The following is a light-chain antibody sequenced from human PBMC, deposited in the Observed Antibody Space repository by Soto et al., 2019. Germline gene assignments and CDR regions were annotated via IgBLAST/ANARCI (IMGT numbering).Light chain of an antibody. Sequence: QAVVTHEPSFSVSPGGTVTLTCGLSSGSVSTSYYPSWYQQTPGQAPRTLIYSTNTRSSGVPDRFSGSILGNKAALTITGAQADDESDYYCVLYMGSGTVVFGGGTKVTVL. V-gene: IGLV8-61*01. CDR1: SGSVSTSYY. J-gene: IGLJ2*01. CDR3: VLYMGSGTVV. CDR2: STN.